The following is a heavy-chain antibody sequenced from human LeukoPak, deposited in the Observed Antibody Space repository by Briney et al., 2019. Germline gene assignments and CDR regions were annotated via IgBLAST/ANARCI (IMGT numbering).Heavy chain of an antibody. D-gene: IGHD3-22*01. J-gene: IGHJ4*02. CDR2: IRHSGVDS. Sequence: GGSLRLSCAASRFSFSDYTMSWVRQLPGKGLEWVSGIRHSGVDSSYADSVKGRFTISRDNSKNTLYLQMNSLRAEDTAVYYCARAVSSGYDPFDYWGQGTLVTVSS. V-gene: IGHV3-23*01. CDR1: RFSFSDYT. CDR3: ARAVSSGYDPFDY.